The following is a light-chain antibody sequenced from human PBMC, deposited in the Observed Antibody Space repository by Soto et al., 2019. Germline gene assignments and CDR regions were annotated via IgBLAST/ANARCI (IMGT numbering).Light chain of an antibody. J-gene: IGLJ1*01. CDR2: EVS. Sequence: QSALTQPASVSGSPGQSITISCTGTSSDVGGYSYVSWYQQHPGKTPKLMIYEVSNRPSGVSHRFSGSKSGNTASLTVSGLQADDEADYYCSSYAGGNKLVFGTGTKLTVL. V-gene: IGLV2-14*01. CDR1: SSDVGGYSY. CDR3: SSYAGGNKLV.